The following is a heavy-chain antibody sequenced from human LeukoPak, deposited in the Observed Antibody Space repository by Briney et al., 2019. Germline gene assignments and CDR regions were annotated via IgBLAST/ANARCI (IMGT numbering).Heavy chain of an antibody. CDR2: INPNNGGT. D-gene: IGHD5-18*01. CDR1: GYTFTGYY. J-gene: IGHJ4*02. V-gene: IGHV1-2*02. CDR3: ARDPYSNYFNY. Sequence: ASVKVSCKASGYTFTGYYMHWVRQAPGQGLEWMGWINPNNGGTNYAQKFQGRVTMTRDTSISTAYMELNRLRSDDTAVYYCARDPYSNYFNYWGQGTLVTVSS.